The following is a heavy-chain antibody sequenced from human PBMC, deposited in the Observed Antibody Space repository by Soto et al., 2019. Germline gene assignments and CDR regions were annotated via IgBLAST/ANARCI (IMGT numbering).Heavy chain of an antibody. V-gene: IGHV3-66*01. CDR1: GFTVSSNY. CDR2: IYSAGNT. J-gene: IGHJ1*01. D-gene: IGHD6-13*01. Sequence: GGSLRLSCAASGFTVSSNYMSWVRQAPRKGQEWNSIIYSAGNTYYADSVKGRFTISRDNSKNTLYLQMNSLGADDTAVYYCARDISSSWRAEYFQHWGQGALVTVSS. CDR3: ARDISSSWRAEYFQH.